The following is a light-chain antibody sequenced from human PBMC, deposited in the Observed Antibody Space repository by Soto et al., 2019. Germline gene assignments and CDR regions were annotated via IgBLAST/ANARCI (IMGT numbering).Light chain of an antibody. Sequence: EIVLAQSPGTLSLSPGERATLSCRASQSVSNNYLAWYQQKPGQAPRLLIYDASSRASGISDRFSGSGSGTEFTLTISSLQSEDFAVYYCQQYNNWPPITFGQGTRLEIK. CDR2: DAS. CDR1: QSVSNN. J-gene: IGKJ5*01. V-gene: IGKV3D-15*01. CDR3: QQYNNWPPIT.